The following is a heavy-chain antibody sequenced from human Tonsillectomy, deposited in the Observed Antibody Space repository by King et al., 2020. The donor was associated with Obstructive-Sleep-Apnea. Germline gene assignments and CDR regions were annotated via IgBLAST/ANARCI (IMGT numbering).Heavy chain of an antibody. D-gene: IGHD6-19*01. CDR2: IWYDGSNK. CDR1: GFTFSSYG. CDR3: ARGPPTDEYSSGWYVY. Sequence: QLVQSGGGVVQPGRSLRLSCAASGFTFSSYGMHWVRQAPGKGLEWVAVIWYDGSNKYYADSVKGRFTISRDNSKNTLYLQMNSLSAEDTAVYYCARGPPTDEYSSGWYVYWGQGTLVTVSS. J-gene: IGHJ4*02. V-gene: IGHV3-33*01.